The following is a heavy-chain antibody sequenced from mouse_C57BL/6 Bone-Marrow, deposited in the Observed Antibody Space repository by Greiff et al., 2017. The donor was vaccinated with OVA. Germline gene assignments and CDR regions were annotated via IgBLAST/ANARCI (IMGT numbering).Heavy chain of an antibody. V-gene: IGHV3-6*01. Sequence: EVKLMESGPGLVKPSQSLSLTCSVTGYSITSGYYWNWIRQFPGNKLEWMGYISYDGSNNYNPSLKNRISITRDTSKNQFFLKLNSVTTEDTATYYCARAPANWDHYYAMDYWGQGTSVTVSS. J-gene: IGHJ4*01. D-gene: IGHD4-1*01. CDR2: ISYDGSN. CDR1: GYSITSGYY. CDR3: ARAPANWDHYYAMDY.